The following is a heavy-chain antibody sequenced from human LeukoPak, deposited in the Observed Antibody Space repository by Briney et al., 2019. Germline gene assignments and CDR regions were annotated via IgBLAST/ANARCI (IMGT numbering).Heavy chain of an antibody. V-gene: IGHV4-34*01. CDR2: INHSGST. CDR1: GGSFSGYY. D-gene: IGHD5-18*01. J-gene: IGHJ4*02. CDR3: ATTGFGYSYGIDY. Sequence: PSETLSLTCAVYGGSFSGYYWSWIRQPPGKGLEWIGEINHSGSTNYNPPLKSRVTISVDTSKNQFSLKLSSVTAADTAVYYCATTGFGYSYGIDYWGQGTLVTVSS.